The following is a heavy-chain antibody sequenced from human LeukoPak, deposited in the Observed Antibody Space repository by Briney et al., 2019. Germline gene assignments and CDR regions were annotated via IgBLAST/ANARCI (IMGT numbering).Heavy chain of an antibody. CDR3: ARDLSQGATTNTNGYFDY. V-gene: IGHV3-21*04. D-gene: IGHD2-8*01. CDR1: GFTFRSYR. CDR2: IGISGNYI. Sequence: GGSLRLSRGASGFTFRSYRMNWVRQAPGKGLEWVSYIGISGNYIYSADSVKGRITISRDNAQNSLYLQMISLRGEDTAVYYCARDLSQGATTNTNGYFDYWGQGALVTVSS. J-gene: IGHJ4*02.